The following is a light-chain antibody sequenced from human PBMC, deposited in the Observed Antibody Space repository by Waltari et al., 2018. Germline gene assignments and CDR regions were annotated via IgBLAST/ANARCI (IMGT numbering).Light chain of an antibody. J-gene: IGKJ2*01. CDR3: QQYNTYSS. CDR2: KSS. CDR1: QAISNY. V-gene: IGKV1-5*03. Sequence: DIQMTQSPSSLSASVVDRVTITCRASQAISNYLAWYQQRPGKAPILLIYKSSILKSGVPSRFSGSGSVTQFTLTISSLQPDDFATYYCQQYNTYSSFGQGTKLEI.